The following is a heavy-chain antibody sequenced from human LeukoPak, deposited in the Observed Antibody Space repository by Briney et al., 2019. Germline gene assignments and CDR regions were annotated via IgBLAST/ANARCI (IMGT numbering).Heavy chain of an antibody. Sequence: GGSLRLSCASSGFTFSTYAMGWVRQAPGKGLEWISAISGSGGNTYYAASVKGRFTFSRDNSKNTLFLQMNSLRAEDTAVYYCAKGSRIPDPTYYFDYWGQGTLVTVSS. D-gene: IGHD2-21*01. V-gene: IGHV3-23*01. CDR2: ISGSGGNT. J-gene: IGHJ4*02. CDR3: AKGSRIPDPTYYFDY. CDR1: GFTFSTYA.